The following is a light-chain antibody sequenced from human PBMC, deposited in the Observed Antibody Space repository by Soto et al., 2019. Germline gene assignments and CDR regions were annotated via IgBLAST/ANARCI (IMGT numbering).Light chain of an antibody. V-gene: IGLV2-11*01. CDR1: SSDVGGYNY. J-gene: IGLJ1*01. CDR2: DVS. CDR3: CSYAGRYV. Sequence: QSVLTQPRSVSGSPEQSVTISCTGTSSDVGGYNYVSWYQQHPGKAPKLMIYDVSKRPSGVPDRFSGSKSGNTASLTISGLQAEDEDDYYCCSYAGRYVFGTGTKLTVL.